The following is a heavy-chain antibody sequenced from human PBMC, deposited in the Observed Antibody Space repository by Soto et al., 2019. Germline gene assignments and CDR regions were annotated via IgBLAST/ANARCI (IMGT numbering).Heavy chain of an antibody. CDR3: GRHNYGSGSTYFDY. D-gene: IGHD3-10*01. CDR1: GGSISGYY. J-gene: IGHJ4*02. Sequence: SETLSLTCTVSGGSISGYYWSWIRQPPGKGLEWIGYMYYTGSTNYNPSLKSRVTISVDTSKNQFSLKLNSMTAADTAVYYCGRHNYGSGSTYFDYWGQGTLVTVSS. V-gene: IGHV4-59*08. CDR2: MYYTGST.